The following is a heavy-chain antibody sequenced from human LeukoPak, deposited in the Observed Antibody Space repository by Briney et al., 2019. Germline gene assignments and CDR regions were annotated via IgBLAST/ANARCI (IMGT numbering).Heavy chain of an antibody. V-gene: IGHV4-59*08. D-gene: IGHD6-6*01. CDR3: ARQDRDSSSFDY. CDR2: IYYSGST. CDR1: GGSISSYY. J-gene: IGHJ4*02. Sequence: SETLSLTCTVSGGSISSYYWSWIRQPPGKGLEWIGYIYYSGSTNYNPSLKSRVTISVDTSKNQFSLKLSSVTAADTAVYYCARQDRDSSSFDYWGQGTLVTVSS.